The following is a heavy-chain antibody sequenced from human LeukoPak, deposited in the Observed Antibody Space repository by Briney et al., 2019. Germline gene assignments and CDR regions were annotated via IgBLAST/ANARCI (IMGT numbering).Heavy chain of an antibody. D-gene: IGHD2-8*01. CDR1: GYTFTSYG. V-gene: IGHV1-18*01. CDR3: ARPSGPEMAYYYGMDV. CDR2: ISAYNGNT. Sequence: ASVKVSCKASGYTFTSYGISWVRQAPGQGLEWMGWISAYNGNTNYAQKLQSRVTMTTDTSTSTAYMELRSLRSDDTAVYYCARPSGPEMAYYYGMDVWGQGTTVTVSS. J-gene: IGHJ6*02.